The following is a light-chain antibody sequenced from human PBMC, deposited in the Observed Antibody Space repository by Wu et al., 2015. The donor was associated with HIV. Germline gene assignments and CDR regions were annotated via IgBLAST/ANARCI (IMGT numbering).Light chain of an antibody. CDR3: QKYNTAPWT. CDR1: RSITSAY. Sequence: EIVLTQSPGTLSLSPGERATLSCRASRSITSAYLAWYQQKPGQAPRLLIFGASRRAAGIPDRFSGSGSGTDFTLTISSLQPEDVATYYCQKYNTAPWTFGQGTKVEMK. V-gene: IGKV3-20*01. CDR2: GAS. J-gene: IGKJ1*01.